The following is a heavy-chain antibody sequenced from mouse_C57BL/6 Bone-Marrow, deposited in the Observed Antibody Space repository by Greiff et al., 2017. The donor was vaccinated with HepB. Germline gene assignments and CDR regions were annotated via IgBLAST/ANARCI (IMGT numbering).Heavy chain of an antibody. D-gene: IGHD1-1*01. CDR2: IDPETGGT. CDR1: GYTFTDYE. Sequence: VKLQESGAELVRPGASVTLSCKASGYTFTDYEMHWVKQTPVHGLEWIGAIDPETGGTAYNQKFKGKAILTADKSSSTAYMELRSLTSEDSAVYYCTRPAVDYYAMDYWGQGTSVTVSS. CDR3: TRPAVDYYAMDY. J-gene: IGHJ4*01. V-gene: IGHV1-15*01.